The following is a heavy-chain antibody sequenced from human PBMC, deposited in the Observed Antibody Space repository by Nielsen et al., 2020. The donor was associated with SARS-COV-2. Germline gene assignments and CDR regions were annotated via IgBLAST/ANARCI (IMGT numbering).Heavy chain of an antibody. CDR1: GFTFSTYA. Sequence: ESLKISCAASGFTFSTYAMSWVRQAPGKGLEWASAISGPGGSTYYADSVKGRFTISRDNAKNTLYLQMNSLRAEDKAVYYCTRAQWEPKVDAFDVWGQGTMVTVSS. J-gene: IGHJ3*01. CDR2: ISGPGGST. V-gene: IGHV3-23*01. CDR3: TRAQWEPKVDAFDV. D-gene: IGHD1-26*01.